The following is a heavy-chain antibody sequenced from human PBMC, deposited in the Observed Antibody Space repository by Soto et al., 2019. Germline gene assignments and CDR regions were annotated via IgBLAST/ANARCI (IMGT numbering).Heavy chain of an antibody. CDR3: ASGTIFGVAMDY. Sequence: ALVKASSKASGYTFTSYDINWVRQATGQGLEWIGWMNPNSGNTGYAQKFQGRVTMTRNTSISTAYMELSSLRSEDTAVYYGASGTIFGVAMDYWGQGTLVTVSS. V-gene: IGHV1-8*01. D-gene: IGHD3-3*01. J-gene: IGHJ4*02. CDR2: MNPNSGNT. CDR1: GYTFTSYD.